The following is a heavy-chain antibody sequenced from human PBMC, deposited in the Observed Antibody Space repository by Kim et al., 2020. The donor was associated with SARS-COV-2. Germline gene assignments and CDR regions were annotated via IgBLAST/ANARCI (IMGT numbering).Heavy chain of an antibody. CDR3: TRQEDVVARIDH. J-gene: IGHJ4*02. Sequence: TRYSPSFQGQVTISADKSISTAFLQWSSLKASDTAMYYCTRQEDVVARIDHWGQGTLLTVSS. D-gene: IGHD5-12*01. CDR2: T. V-gene: IGHV5-51*01.